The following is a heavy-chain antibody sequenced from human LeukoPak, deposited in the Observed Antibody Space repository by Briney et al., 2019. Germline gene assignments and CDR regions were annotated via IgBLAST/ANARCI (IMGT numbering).Heavy chain of an antibody. CDR2: ISTYNGNT. CDR1: GYTFTGYG. V-gene: IGHV1-18*01. CDR3: ARDLEHCRNIICSNSAY. Sequence: GASVKVSCKASGYTFTGYGISWVRQAPGQGLEWVGWISTYNGNTFYAQKFEGRVSMTTDTSTNTVYMDLRSLRSDDTAVYYCARDLEHCRNIICSNSAYWGQGTLVTVSS. D-gene: IGHD2-2*01. J-gene: IGHJ4*02.